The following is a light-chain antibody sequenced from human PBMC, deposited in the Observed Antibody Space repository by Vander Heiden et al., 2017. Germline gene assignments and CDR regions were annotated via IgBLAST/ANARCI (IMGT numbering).Light chain of an antibody. CDR3: QQYSIDSPT. CDR1: QNMTTW. V-gene: IGKV1-5*01. Sequence: DIQMTQSPSTLSASVGDRVTITCRASQNMTTWLAWYQQKPGKAPKLLIYDASNLQSGVPSRFSGSGSGTDFSLTISSLQPDDCATYYCQQYSIDSPTFGQGTKVEI. J-gene: IGKJ1*01. CDR2: DAS.